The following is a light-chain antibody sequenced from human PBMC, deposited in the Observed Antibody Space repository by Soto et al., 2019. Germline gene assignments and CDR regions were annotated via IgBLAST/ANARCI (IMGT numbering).Light chain of an antibody. J-gene: IGKJ4*01. V-gene: IGKV4-1*01. CDR2: WAS. CDR3: QQYFITPLT. Sequence: IVVTQSPDSLTLSLGERTTINCKSNFSLLFNSNNINYLAWYQQKSGQPPKLLLYWASQRESGVPDRFACSGSGTYFAPTITTLQSEDEAVYYCQQYFITPLTVGGGTRVSIK. CDR1: FSLLFNSNNINY.